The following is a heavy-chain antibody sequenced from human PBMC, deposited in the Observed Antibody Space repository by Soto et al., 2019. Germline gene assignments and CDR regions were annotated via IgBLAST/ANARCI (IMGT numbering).Heavy chain of an antibody. D-gene: IGHD2-2*01. CDR3: ARQAVPAAMWGGHYYGMDV. CDR2: IYYSGST. V-gene: IGHV4-39*01. J-gene: IGHJ6*02. CDR1: GGSISSSSYY. Sequence: QLQLQESGPGLVKPSETLSLTCTVSGGSISSSSYYWGWIRQPPGKGLEWIGSIYYSGSTYYNPSLKSRVTISVDTSKNQFSLKLSSVTAADTAVYYCARQAVPAAMWGGHYYGMDVWGQGTTVTVSS.